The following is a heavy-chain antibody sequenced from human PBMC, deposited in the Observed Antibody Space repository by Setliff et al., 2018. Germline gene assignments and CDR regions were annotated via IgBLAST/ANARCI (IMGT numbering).Heavy chain of an antibody. CDR3: ARAADSYGPPRSYMDV. D-gene: IGHD5-18*01. CDR2: INSGGNTI. CDR1: GFNFSNYE. Sequence: GGSLRLSCSGSGFNFSNYEINWVRQAPGKGLEWISSINSGGNTIYFADSVKGRFTVSRDNAKNSLYLQLNSLRAEGTAVYYCARAADSYGPPRSYMDVWGKGTTVTVSS. J-gene: IGHJ6*03. V-gene: IGHV3-48*03.